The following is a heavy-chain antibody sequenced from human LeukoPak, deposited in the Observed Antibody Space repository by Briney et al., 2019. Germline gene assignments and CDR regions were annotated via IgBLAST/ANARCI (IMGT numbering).Heavy chain of an antibody. CDR1: GFTFSSHW. CDR3: ARDQYYDSSGYYLPPI. CDR2: IKQDGSEK. D-gene: IGHD3-22*01. V-gene: IGHV3-7*01. J-gene: IGHJ3*02. Sequence: GGSLRLSCAASGFTFSSHWMSWVRQAPGKGLEWVANIKQDGSEKYYVDSVKGRFTISRDNAKNSLYLQMNSLRAEDTAVYYCARDQYYDSSGYYLPPIWGQGTMVTVSS.